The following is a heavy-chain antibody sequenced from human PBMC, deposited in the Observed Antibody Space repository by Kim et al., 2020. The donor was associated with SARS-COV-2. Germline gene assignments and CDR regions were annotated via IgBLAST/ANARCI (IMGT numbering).Heavy chain of an antibody. CDR1: GFTFDDYA. CDR2: ISWNSGSI. CDR3: AKDMGYSSGLPDY. V-gene: IGHV3-9*01. Sequence: GGSLRLSCAASGFTFDDYAMHWVRQAPGKGLEWVSGISWNSGSIGYADSVKGRFTISRDNAKNSLYLQMNSLRAEDTALYYCAKDMGYSSGLPDYLGQGT. J-gene: IGHJ4*02. D-gene: IGHD6-19*01.